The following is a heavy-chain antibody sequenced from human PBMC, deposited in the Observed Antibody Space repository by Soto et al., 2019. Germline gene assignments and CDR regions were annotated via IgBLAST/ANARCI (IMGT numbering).Heavy chain of an antibody. Sequence: QVQLVQSAAEVKKTGASVKVSCKASGYSFTSYGISWVRRAPGQGLEWMGWISPYNGHTQFVQRFQGRVSMTTDTSTKTAYMELTNLRSDDTAHYNCARDLTIVPATHPRLENYGMDVWGQGTTVIVSS. D-gene: IGHD2-2*01. V-gene: IGHV1-18*01. J-gene: IGHJ6*02. CDR2: ISPYNGHT. CDR1: GYSFTSYG. CDR3: ARDLTIVPATHPRLENYGMDV.